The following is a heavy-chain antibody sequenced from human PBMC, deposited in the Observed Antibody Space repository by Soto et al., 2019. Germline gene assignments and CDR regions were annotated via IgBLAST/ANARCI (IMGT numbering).Heavy chain of an antibody. Sequence: SVKVSCKASGFTFTSSAMQWVRQARGQRLEWIGWIVVGSGNTNYAQKFQERVTITRDMSTSTAYMELSSLRSEDTAVYYCAAGKAVAGRVDAFDIWGQGTMVTVSS. CDR3: AAGKAVAGRVDAFDI. CDR1: GFTFTSSA. J-gene: IGHJ3*02. V-gene: IGHV1-58*02. D-gene: IGHD6-19*01. CDR2: IVVGSGNT.